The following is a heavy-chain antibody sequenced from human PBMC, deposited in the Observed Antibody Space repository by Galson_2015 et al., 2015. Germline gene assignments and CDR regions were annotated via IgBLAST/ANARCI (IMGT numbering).Heavy chain of an antibody. D-gene: IGHD6-19*01. V-gene: IGHV3-7*03. CDR1: GFTFSSYW. J-gene: IGHJ4*02. CDR2: INKDGSEK. CDR3: IKGAAVPWVYFDS. Sequence: SLRLSCAASGFTFSSYWMSWVRQAPGKGLEWVANINKDGSEKYYVDSVKGRFTISRDNAKNSLYLQMNSLRAEDTAVYYCIKGAAVPWVYFDSWGQGTLVTVSS.